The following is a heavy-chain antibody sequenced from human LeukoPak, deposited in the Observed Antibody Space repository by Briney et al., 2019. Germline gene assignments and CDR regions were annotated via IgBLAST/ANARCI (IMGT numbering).Heavy chain of an antibody. Sequence: GGSLRLSCAASGFTFNNFAMSWVRQAPGKGLEWASAIGDNGGDTKYAASVKGRFTIYRDNSGNTLYLQMNSLRVEDTAICYCGRDWKLDYWGQGTLVTVSS. CDR1: GFTFNNFA. V-gene: IGHV3-23*01. CDR3: GRDWKLDY. D-gene: IGHD1-1*01. CDR2: IGDNGGDT. J-gene: IGHJ4*02.